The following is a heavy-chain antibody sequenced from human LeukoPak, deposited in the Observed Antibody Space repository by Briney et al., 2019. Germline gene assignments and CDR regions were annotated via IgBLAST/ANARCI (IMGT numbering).Heavy chain of an antibody. CDR1: GYTFTSYY. D-gene: IGHD3-3*01. CDR2: INPSGGST. Sequence: ASVKVSCKASGYTFTSYYMHWVRQAPGQGLEWMGIINPSGGSTSYAQKFQGRVTMTRDTSTSTVYMELSSLRSEDTAVYYCAXXXXITIFGVVSWFDPWGQGTLVTVSS. V-gene: IGHV1-46*01. J-gene: IGHJ5*02. CDR3: AXXXXITIFGVVSWFDP.